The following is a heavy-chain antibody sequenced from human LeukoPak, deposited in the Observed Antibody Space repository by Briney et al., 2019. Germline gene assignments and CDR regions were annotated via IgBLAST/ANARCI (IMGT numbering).Heavy chain of an antibody. CDR1: GFSISSGYY. CDR2: IFRSGTA. V-gene: IGHV4-38-2*01. Sequence: SSETLSLTCAVSGFSISSGYYWGWIRQTPGKGLLWIGTIFRSGTAYYNSSLRRRVTISVDTSSNRFSLRLGSVTAADTAVYYCASLYSSALYSLVGWGQGTLVTVSS. CDR3: ASLYSSALYSLVG. D-gene: IGHD6-19*01. J-gene: IGHJ4*02.